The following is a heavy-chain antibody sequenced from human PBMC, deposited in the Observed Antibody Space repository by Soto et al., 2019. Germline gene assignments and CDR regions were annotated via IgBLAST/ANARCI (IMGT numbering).Heavy chain of an antibody. CDR1: GFTFTNYW. CDR3: ARHPNYYDSSGYYYSDS. Sequence: GESLKISCKGFGFTFTNYWIAWVRQMPGKGLEWMGIVYPGDSKTRYSPSFQGQVTISADKSITTAFLQWSSLKASDTAMYYCARHPNYYDSSGYYYSDSWGQGTLVTVSS. CDR2: VYPGDSKT. V-gene: IGHV5-51*01. J-gene: IGHJ4*02. D-gene: IGHD3-22*01.